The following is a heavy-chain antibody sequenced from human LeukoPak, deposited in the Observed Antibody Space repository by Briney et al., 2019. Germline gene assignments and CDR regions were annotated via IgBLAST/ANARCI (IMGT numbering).Heavy chain of an antibody. CDR2: IYDTGSS. Sequence: PSETLSLTCTVSGGSISSHYWSWIQQPPGKGLEWIAYIYDTGSSNYNPSLKSRVSISVDMSKNQFSLKLSSVTAADTAVYYCARADSSGFQYFQYWGQGTLVTVSS. V-gene: IGHV4-59*11. J-gene: IGHJ1*01. CDR1: GGSISSHY. CDR3: ARADSSGFQYFQY. D-gene: IGHD3-22*01.